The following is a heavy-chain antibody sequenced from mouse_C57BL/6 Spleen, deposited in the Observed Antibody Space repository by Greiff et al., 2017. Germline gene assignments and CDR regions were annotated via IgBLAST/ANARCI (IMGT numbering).Heavy chain of an antibody. CDR3: AKTTIVTDYYAMDY. J-gene: IGHJ4*01. CDR1: GYTFTSYW. CDR2: IDPNSGGT. V-gene: IGHV1-72*01. D-gene: IGHD2-5*01. Sequence: QVQLQQPGAELVKPGASVKLSCKASGYTFTSYWMHWVKQRPGRGLEWIGRIDPNSGGTKYNEKFKSKATLTVDKPSSTAYMQLSSLTSEDSAVYYCAKTTIVTDYYAMDYWGQGTSVTVSS.